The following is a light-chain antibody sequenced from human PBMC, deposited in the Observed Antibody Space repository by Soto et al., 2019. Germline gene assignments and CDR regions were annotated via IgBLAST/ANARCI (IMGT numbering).Light chain of an antibody. Sequence: EIVLTQSPGTLSLSPGEGATLSCRASQSVSSSYLAWYQQNPGQAPRLLIYGASNRATGIPDRFSGRASRTDFTLTIITLKSEDLAIYFCHHDGYEQSLGQCRTFGHGTKLDIK. J-gene: IGKJ1*01. V-gene: IGKV3-20*01. CDR1: QSVSSSY. CDR2: GAS. CDR3: HHDGYEQSLGQCRT.